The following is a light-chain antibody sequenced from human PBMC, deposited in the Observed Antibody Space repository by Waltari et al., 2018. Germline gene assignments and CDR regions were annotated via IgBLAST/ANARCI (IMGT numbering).Light chain of an antibody. CDR3: QSYDSYRSWV. CDR1: GGSVAFSS. Sequence: FILTRPHSASESPGKTVTISCTGSGGSVAFSSAQWCPPRPDSAPRTVIMAYCQRPLQFPVRFSASTDHSANSASHTHSGPRTEDDAGYYCQSYDSYRSWVFCGGTHLTVL. CDR2: AYC. V-gene: IGLV6-57*02. J-gene: IGLJ3*02.